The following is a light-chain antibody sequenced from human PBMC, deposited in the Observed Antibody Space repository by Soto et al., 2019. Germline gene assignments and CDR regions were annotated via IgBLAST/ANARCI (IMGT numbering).Light chain of an antibody. CDR1: QSVSST. CDR3: QQYHNWPGT. J-gene: IGKJ1*01. Sequence: EIVVTQSPATLSVSPGERATLSCRASQSVSSTLAWYQQKPGQAPRLLIYGASTRATGIPARFSGSGSGTEFTLTISSRQSEDFAVYYCQQYHNWPGTFGQGTKVEIK. CDR2: GAS. V-gene: IGKV3-15*01.